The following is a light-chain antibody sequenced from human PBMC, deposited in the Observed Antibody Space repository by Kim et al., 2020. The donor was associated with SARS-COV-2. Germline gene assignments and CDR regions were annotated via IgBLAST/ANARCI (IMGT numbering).Light chain of an antibody. J-gene: IGKJ2*03. CDR2: VAS. CDR1: ESISDY. V-gene: IGKV1-39*01. CDR3: QQAYRPPYR. Sequence: SESVGDIVTITCRASESISDYWNWYQQKPGKAPRVLIYVASTLQSGAPSRFSGSRSGTEFTLTISSLQPEDSATYYCQQAYRPPYRFGQGTKLEI.